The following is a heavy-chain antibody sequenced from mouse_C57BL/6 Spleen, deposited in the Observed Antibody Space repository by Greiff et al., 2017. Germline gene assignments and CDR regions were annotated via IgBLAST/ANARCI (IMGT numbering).Heavy chain of an antibody. D-gene: IGHD2-5*01. V-gene: IGHV5-17*01. J-gene: IGHJ3*01. Sequence: EVNVVESGGGLVKPGGSLKLSCAASGFTFSDYGMHWVRQAPEKGLEWVAYISSGSSTIYYADTVKGRFTISRDNAKNTLFLQMTSLRSEDTAMYYCARDSNYVAWFAYWGQGTLVTVSA. CDR3: ARDSNYVAWFAY. CDR1: GFTFSDYG. CDR2: ISSGSSTI.